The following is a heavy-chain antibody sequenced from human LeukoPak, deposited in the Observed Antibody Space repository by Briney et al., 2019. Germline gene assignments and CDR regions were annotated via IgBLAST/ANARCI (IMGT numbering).Heavy chain of an antibody. CDR3: ARQGYDILTGYIDAFDI. CDR2: ISYSGST. V-gene: IGHV4-59*08. CDR1: GGSISSYY. Sequence: KPSETPSLTCTVSGGSISSYYWSWIRQPPGKGLEWIGYISYSGSTNYNPSLKSRVTISIDTSKNQFSLKLRSVTAADTAIYYCARQGYDILTGYIDAFDIWGQGTMVTVSS. D-gene: IGHD3-9*01. J-gene: IGHJ3*02.